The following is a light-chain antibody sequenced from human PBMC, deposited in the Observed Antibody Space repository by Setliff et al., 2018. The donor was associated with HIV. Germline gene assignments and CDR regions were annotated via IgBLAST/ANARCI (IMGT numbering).Light chain of an antibody. V-gene: IGLV7-46*01. CDR1: TGAVTSGHY. J-gene: IGLJ1*01. CDR2: DAT. Sequence: QAVVTQESSLTVSPGGTISLTCVSSTGAVTSGHYPHWFQQQPGQVPRPLIYDATKRHSWTPSRFSGSLLRDNAALTLSNAQAEDTADSYCLLSYGGARVFGRGTKVTVL. CDR3: LLSYGGARV.